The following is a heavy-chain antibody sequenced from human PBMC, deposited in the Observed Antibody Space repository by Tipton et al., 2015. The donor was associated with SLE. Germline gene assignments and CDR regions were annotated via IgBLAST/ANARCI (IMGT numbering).Heavy chain of an antibody. CDR1: GGSISSDDYY. Sequence: TLSLTCTVSGGSISSDDYYWSWIRQPPGKGLEWIGNMYYSGSTNYNPSLKSRVTISVDTSKNQFSLKLSSVTAADTAMYYCARHRGMVQGVIVPFEYWGQGTLVTVSS. V-gene: IGHV4-61*08. CDR3: ARHRGMVQGVIVPFEY. D-gene: IGHD3-10*01. CDR2: MYYSGST. J-gene: IGHJ4*02.